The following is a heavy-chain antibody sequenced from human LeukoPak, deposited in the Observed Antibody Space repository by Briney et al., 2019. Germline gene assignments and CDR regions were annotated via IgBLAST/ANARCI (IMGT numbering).Heavy chain of an antibody. CDR3: ARTMYSSGWYYGAFDI. CDR1: GGSISSSSYY. Sequence: SETLSLTCTVSGGSISSSSYYWGWIRQPPGKGLEWIGSIYYSGSTYYNPSLKSRVTISVDTSKNQFSLKLSSVTAADTAVYYCARTMYSSGWYYGAFDIWGQGTMVTVSS. D-gene: IGHD6-19*01. J-gene: IGHJ3*02. V-gene: IGHV4-39*01. CDR2: IYYSGST.